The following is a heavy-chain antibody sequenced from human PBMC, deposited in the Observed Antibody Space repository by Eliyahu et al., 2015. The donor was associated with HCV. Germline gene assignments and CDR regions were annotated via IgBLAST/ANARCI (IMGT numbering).Heavy chain of an antibody. CDR2: IWYDGSNE. J-gene: IGHJ4*02. D-gene: IGHD3-22*01. Sequence: QVQLVESGGGVVQPGRSLRLSCAASGFIFSSRGMHWVRQAPGKGLEWVAVIWYDGSNEYYADSVKGRFTVSRDNSKNTLYMQMNSLRAEDSAVYYCARDNGGGYDTSGYFDYWGQGTLVTVSS. V-gene: IGHV3-33*01. CDR1: GFIFSSRG. CDR3: ARDNGGGYDTSGYFDY.